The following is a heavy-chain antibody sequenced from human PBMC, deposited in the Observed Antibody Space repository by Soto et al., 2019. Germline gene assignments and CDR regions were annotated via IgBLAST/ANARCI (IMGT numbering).Heavy chain of an antibody. D-gene: IGHD1-1*01. Sequence: GGSLRLSCAASGFTFSSYAMSWVRQAPGKGLEWVSAISGSGGSTYYADSVKGRFTISRDNSKNTLYLQMNSLRAEDTAVYYCTNRGGTTGTTHTSYYSYYYMDVWGKGATVTVSS. CDR2: ISGSGGST. CDR1: GFTFSSYA. CDR3: TNRGGTTGTTHTSYYSYYYMDV. V-gene: IGHV3-23*01. J-gene: IGHJ6*03.